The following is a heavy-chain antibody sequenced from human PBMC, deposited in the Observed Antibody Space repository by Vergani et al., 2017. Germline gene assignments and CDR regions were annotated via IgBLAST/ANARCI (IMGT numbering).Heavy chain of an antibody. CDR1: GYSFTSYW. CDR3: AXPQRGIVGATAVDD. J-gene: IGHJ4*01. D-gene: IGHD1-26*01. CDR2: IYPGDSDT. Sequence: EVQLVQSGAEVKKPGESVKISCKGSGYSFTSYWIGWVRQTPGKGLEWMGIIYPGDSDTRYSPSFQGQVTISADKSISTAYLQWSSLKASDTAMCYCAXPQRGIVGATAVDDWGQGTLVTVSS. V-gene: IGHV5-51*01.